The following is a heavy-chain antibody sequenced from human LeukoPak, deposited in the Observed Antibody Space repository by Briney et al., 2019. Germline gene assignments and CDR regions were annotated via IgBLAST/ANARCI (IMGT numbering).Heavy chain of an antibody. CDR1: GYSISSGYY. CDR2: IYHSGST. V-gene: IGHV4-38-2*01. Sequence: PSETLSLTCAVSGYSISSGYYWGWIRQPPGKGLEWIGSIYHSGSTYYNPSLKSRVTIPVDTSKNQFSLKLSSVTAADTAVYYCARANFVDYWGQGTLVTVSS. J-gene: IGHJ4*02. CDR3: ARANFVDY. D-gene: IGHD4/OR15-4a*01.